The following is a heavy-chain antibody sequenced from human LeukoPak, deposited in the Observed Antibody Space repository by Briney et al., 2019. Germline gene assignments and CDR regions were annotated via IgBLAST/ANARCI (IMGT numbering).Heavy chain of an antibody. CDR1: GFTFSSYE. CDR3: AKASNCGYLWGSQQIGYYFDH. Sequence: GGSLRLSCAVSGFTFSSYEMNWVSQPPGKGREWDSYISSSGSTIYYIDSVKGGCTISRDNAKDPLYLQMSSLRAEETALYYCAKASNCGYLWGSQQIGYYFDHWGRGILVTVSS. V-gene: IGHV3-48*03. D-gene: IGHD3-16*01. J-gene: IGHJ4*02. CDR2: ISSSGSTI.